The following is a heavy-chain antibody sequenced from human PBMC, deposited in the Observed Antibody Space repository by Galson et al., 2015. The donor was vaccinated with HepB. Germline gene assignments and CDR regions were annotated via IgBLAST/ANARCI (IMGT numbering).Heavy chain of an antibody. CDR2: ISSSSTI. CDR3: ARDGPATMVQGVIITITFDY. Sequence: SLRLSCAASGFTFSSYSMNWVRQAPGKGLEWVSYISSSSTIYYADSVKGRFTISRDNAKNSLYLQMNSLRAEDTAVYYCARDGPATMVQGVIITITFDYWGQGTLVTVSS. D-gene: IGHD3-10*01. J-gene: IGHJ4*02. V-gene: IGHV3-48*01. CDR1: GFTFSSYS.